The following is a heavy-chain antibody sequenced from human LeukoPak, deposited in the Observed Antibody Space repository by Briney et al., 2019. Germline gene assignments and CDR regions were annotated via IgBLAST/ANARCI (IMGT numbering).Heavy chain of an antibody. CDR2: INPNSGGT. V-gene: IGHV1-2*02. Sequence: GASVKVSCKASGYTFTGYYMHWVRQAPGQGLEWMGWINPNSGGTNYAQKFQGRVTMTRDTSISTAYMELSRLRSDDTAVYYCARGIVEYQLLFTTNWFDPWGQGTLVTVSS. J-gene: IGHJ5*02. CDR1: GYTFTGYY. CDR3: ARGIVEYQLLFTTNWFDP. D-gene: IGHD2-2*01.